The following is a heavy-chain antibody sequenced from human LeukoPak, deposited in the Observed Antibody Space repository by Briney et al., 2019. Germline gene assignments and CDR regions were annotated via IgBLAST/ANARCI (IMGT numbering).Heavy chain of an antibody. CDR1: GFTFSSYA. V-gene: IGHV3-23*01. Sequence: GGSLRLSCAASGFTFSSYAMSWVRQAPGKGLEWVSAISGSGGSTYYADSVKGRFTISRDNSKNTLYLQMNSLRAEDTAVYYCAKDKGRHDFWSGWGAFDIWGQGTMVTVSS. CDR2: ISGSGGST. J-gene: IGHJ3*02. D-gene: IGHD3-3*01. CDR3: AKDKGRHDFWSGWGAFDI.